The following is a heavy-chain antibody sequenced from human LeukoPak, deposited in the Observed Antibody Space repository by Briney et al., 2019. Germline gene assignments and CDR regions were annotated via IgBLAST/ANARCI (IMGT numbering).Heavy chain of an antibody. V-gene: IGHV3-30-3*01. D-gene: IGHD3-22*01. Sequence: GGSLRLSCAASGFTFSSYAMHWVRQAPGKGLEWVAVVSYDGSNKYYADSVKGRFTISRDNSKNTLYLQMNSLRAEDTAVYYCANPDSRAYYRGVFAYWGQGPVATASS. CDR3: ANPDSRAYYRGVFAY. CDR1: GFTFSSYA. J-gene: IGHJ4*02. CDR2: VSYDGSNK.